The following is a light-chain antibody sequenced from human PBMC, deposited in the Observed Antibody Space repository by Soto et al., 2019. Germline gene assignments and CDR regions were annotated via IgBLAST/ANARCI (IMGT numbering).Light chain of an antibody. CDR1: SSDVGDYNY. CDR2: EVS. CDR3: SSYASSSIWV. J-gene: IGLJ3*02. V-gene: IGLV2-8*01. Sequence: QSALTQPPSASGSPGQSVTISCTGTSSDVGDYNYVSWYQQLPGKAPKLMMYEVSHRPSGVSDRFSGSKSGNTASLTISGLLAEDEADYYCSSYASSSIWVFGGGTQLTVL.